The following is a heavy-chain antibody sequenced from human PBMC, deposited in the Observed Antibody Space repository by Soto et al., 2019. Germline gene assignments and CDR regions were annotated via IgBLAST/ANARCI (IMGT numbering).Heavy chain of an antibody. D-gene: IGHD3-22*01. CDR3: ASGSGYYDSSGYYYYYYYGMDV. J-gene: IGHJ6*02. Sequence: GASVKVSCKASGGTFSRYAIGWVRQAPGQGLEWMGGIIPIFGTANYAQKFQGRVTITADESTSTAYMELSSLRSEDTAVYYCASGSGYYDSSGYYYYYYYGMDVWGQGTTVTVSS. CDR1: GGTFSRYA. V-gene: IGHV1-69*13. CDR2: IIPIFGTA.